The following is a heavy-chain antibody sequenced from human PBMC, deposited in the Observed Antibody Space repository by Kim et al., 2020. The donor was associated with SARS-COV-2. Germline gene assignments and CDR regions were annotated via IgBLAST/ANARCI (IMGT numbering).Heavy chain of an antibody. CDR2: INPNSGGT. D-gene: IGHD4-17*01. J-gene: IGHJ5*02. Sequence: ASVKVSCKASGYTFTGYYMHWVRQAPGQGLEWMGWINPNSGGTNYAQKFQGRVTMTRDTSISTAYMELSRLRSDDTAVYYCARDFQRYGDYVVGFDPWGQGTLVTVSS. CDR3: ARDFQRYGDYVVGFDP. V-gene: IGHV1-2*02. CDR1: GYTFTGYY.